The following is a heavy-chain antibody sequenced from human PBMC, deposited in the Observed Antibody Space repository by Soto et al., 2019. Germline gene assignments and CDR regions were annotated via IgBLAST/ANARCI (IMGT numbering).Heavy chain of an antibody. Sequence: GGSLRLSCAASGFTFSSYAMSWVRQAPGKGLEWVSAISGSGGSTYYADSVEGRFTISRDNSKNTLYLQMNSLRAEDTAVYYCARFGELSHDAFDIWGQGTMVTVSS. V-gene: IGHV3-23*01. D-gene: IGHD3-10*01. CDR3: ARFGELSHDAFDI. CDR1: GFTFSSYA. CDR2: ISGSGGST. J-gene: IGHJ3*02.